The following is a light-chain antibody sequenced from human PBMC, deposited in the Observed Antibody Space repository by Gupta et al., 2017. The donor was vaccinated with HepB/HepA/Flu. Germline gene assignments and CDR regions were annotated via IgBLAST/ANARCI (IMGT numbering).Light chain of an antibody. J-gene: IGKJ1*01. Sequence: DIQMTQSPSSLSASVGDRITITCRAGQSISNSLNWYQQKPGKAPKLLIYAASSLQSGVPSRFSGSGSGSDFTLTISSLQPEDFATYYCQQSYITPPWTFGQGTKVEIK. V-gene: IGKV1-39*01. CDR1: QSISNS. CDR3: QQSYITPPWT. CDR2: AAS.